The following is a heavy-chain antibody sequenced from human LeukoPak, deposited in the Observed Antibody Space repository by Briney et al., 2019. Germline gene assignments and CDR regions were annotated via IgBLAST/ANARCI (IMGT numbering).Heavy chain of an antibody. CDR1: AGSFSGYY. Sequence: SETLSPTCAVYAGSFSGYYWGWIRQPPGKGLEWIGVINHSGSTNYNPSLKSRVTISVDTSKNQFSLKLSSVTAAYTAVYYCGRALNYDFWSGYSIDYYYGMDVWGQGTTVTVSS. J-gene: IGHJ6*02. CDR2: INHSGST. V-gene: IGHV4-34*01. CDR3: GRALNYDFWSGYSIDYYYGMDV. D-gene: IGHD3-3*01.